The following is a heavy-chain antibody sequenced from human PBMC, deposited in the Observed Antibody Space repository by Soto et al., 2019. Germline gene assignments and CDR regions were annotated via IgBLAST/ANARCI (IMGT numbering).Heavy chain of an antibody. V-gene: IGHV4-31*03. CDR2: ISHRGTA. Sequence: SETLSLTCTVSGGSISSGAYYWGWIRQHPGRGLEWIGYISHRGTAYYTPSLKSRVSLSVDPSKSQFSLNVTSLTAADTAVYYCARVSATGTRWFDPWGPGTLVTVSS. CDR3: ARVSATGTRWFDP. CDR1: GGSISSGAYY. J-gene: IGHJ5*02. D-gene: IGHD6-13*01.